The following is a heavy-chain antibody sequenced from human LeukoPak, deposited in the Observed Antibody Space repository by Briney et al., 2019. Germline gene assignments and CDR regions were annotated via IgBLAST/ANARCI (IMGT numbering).Heavy chain of an antibody. D-gene: IGHD6-13*01. Sequence: GGSLRLSCAASGFTFSSYAMSWVRQAPGKGLEWVAVISYDGSNKYYADSVKGRFTISRDNSKNTLYLQMNSLRAEDTAVYYCAKVRSSSFPRLLDYWGQGTLVTVSS. CDR1: GFTFSSYA. J-gene: IGHJ4*02. CDR3: AKVRSSSFPRLLDY. CDR2: ISYDGSNK. V-gene: IGHV3-30*18.